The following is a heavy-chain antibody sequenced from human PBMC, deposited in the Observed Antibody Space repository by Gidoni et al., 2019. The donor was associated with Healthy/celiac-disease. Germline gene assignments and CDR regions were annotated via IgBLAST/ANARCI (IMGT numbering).Heavy chain of an antibody. CDR3: ARGVDTAMVSAGDY. Sequence: EVQLVESGGGLVQPGGSLRLSCAASGFTFSSYSMNWVRQAPGKGLEWVSYISSSSSTIYYADSVKGRFTISRDNAKNSLYLRMNSLRDEDTAVYYCARGVDTAMVSAGDYWGQGTLVTVSS. CDR2: ISSSSSTI. J-gene: IGHJ4*02. CDR1: GFTFSSYS. V-gene: IGHV3-48*02. D-gene: IGHD5-18*01.